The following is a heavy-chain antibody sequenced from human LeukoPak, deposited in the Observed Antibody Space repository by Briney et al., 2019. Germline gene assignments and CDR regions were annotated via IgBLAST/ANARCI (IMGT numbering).Heavy chain of an antibody. V-gene: IGHV1-8*03. CDR1: GYTFTSYD. J-gene: IGHJ5*02. D-gene: IGHD3-10*01. CDR2: MNPNSGNT. CDR3: ARGGRGRNWFDP. Sequence: ASVKVSCKASGYTFTSYDINWVRQATGQGLEGMGWMNPNSGNTGYAQKFQGRDTITRNTSISTAYMELSSLRSEDTAVYYCARGGRGRNWFDPWGQGTLVTVSS.